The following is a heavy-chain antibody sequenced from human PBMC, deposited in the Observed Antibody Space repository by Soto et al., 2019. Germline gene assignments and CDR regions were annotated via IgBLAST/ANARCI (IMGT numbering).Heavy chain of an antibody. J-gene: IGHJ4*02. CDR1: GFTFSSYS. Sequence: QHGGSLRLSCAASGFTFSSYSMNWVRQAPGKGLVWVSRINSDGSTTSYADSVKGRFTISRDNAKNTLYLQMNSLRAEDTAVYYCARDWYSSGRYYFDNWGQGTLVTVSS. CDR3: ARDWYSSGRYYFDN. D-gene: IGHD6-19*01. V-gene: IGHV3-74*01. CDR2: INSDGSTT.